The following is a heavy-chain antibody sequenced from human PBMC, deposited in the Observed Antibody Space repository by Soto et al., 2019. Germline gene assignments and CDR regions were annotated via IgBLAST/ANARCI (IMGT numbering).Heavy chain of an antibody. D-gene: IGHD4-4*01. J-gene: IGHJ6*02. CDR1: GGSISSNYYY. CDR3: ARALTTVPPATRNAHYNGMEV. Sequence: PSETLSLTCTVSGGSISSNYYYWGCIRQPPGKGLEWIGNIYNSGSTYYNPSLKSRVTISVDTSKNQFSLKLRSVTAADPAVYYAARALTTVPPATRNAHYNGMEVLGQETT. V-gene: IGHV4-39*01. CDR2: IYNSGST.